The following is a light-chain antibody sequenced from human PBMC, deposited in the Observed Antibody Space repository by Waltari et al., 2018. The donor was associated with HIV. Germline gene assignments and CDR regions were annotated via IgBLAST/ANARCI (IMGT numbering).Light chain of an antibody. CDR3: QSYDRTNPCV. V-gene: IGLV6-57*03. J-gene: IGLJ1*01. CDR2: EDN. CDR1: SGSIADNP. Sequence: NFMLTQPHSVSESPGKTVTISCARSSGSIADNPVPWYQPRLGSVPTPVIYEDNQRPSGVPDRFSGSIDSSSNSASLTISELKTEDEADYYCQSYDRTNPCVFGTGTRVTVL.